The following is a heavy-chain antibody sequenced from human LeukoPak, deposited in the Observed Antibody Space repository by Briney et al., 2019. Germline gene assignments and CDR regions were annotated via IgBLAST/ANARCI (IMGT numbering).Heavy chain of an antibody. J-gene: IGHJ4*02. CDR1: GFTFSSYS. D-gene: IGHD6-19*01. V-gene: IGHV3-48*01. CDR3: AKTLAVAGRGFDY. Sequence: GGSLRLSCAASGFTFSSYSMNWVRQAPGKGLEWVSYISSSSSTIYYADSVKGRFTISRDNSKNTLYLQMNSLRAEDTAVYYCAKTLAVAGRGFDYWGQGTLVTVSS. CDR2: ISSSSSTI.